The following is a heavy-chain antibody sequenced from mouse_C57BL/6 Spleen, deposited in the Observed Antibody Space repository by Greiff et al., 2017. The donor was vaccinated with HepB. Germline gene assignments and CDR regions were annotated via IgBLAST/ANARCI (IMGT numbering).Heavy chain of an antibody. D-gene: IGHD3-1*01. V-gene: IGHV3-6*01. Sequence: EVQRVESGPGLVKPSQSLSLTCSVTGYSITSGYYWNWIRQFPGNKLEWMGYISYDGSNNYNPSLNNRISITRDTSKNQFFLKLNSVTTEDTATYYCARDGLHYAMDYWGQGTSVTVSS. CDR3: ARDGLHYAMDY. CDR2: ISYDGSN. CDR1: GYSITSGYY. J-gene: IGHJ4*01.